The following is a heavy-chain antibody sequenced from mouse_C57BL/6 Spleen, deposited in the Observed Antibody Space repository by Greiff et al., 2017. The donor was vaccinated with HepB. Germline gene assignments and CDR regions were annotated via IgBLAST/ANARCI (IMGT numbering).Heavy chain of an antibody. CDR1: GFNIKSTY. CDR3: ARGGSSYYWYFDV. Sequence: EVQLQQSVAELVRPGASVKLSCTASGFNIKSTYMHWVKQRPEQGLEWIGRIDPANGNTKYAPKFQGKATITADTSSNTAYLQLSSLTSEDTAIYYCARGGSSYYWYFDVWGTGTTVTVSS. V-gene: IGHV14-3*01. J-gene: IGHJ1*03. CDR2: IDPANGNT. D-gene: IGHD1-1*01.